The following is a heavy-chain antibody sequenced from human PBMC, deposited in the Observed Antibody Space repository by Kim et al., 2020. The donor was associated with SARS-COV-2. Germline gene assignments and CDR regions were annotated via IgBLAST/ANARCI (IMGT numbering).Heavy chain of an antibody. Sequence: SGPTLVNPTQTLTLTCTFSGFSLTTAGVGVGWVRQPPGKALECLAFIYWNDDERFSPSLKSRLTITKDTSKNQVVLTMTNVDTVDTAAYYCARSVPAAPVLGAIETSGQGTMVTVSS. D-gene: IGHD2-2*01. CDR3: ARSVPAAPVLGAIET. CDR1: GFSLTTAGVG. J-gene: IGHJ3*02. V-gene: IGHV2-5*01. CDR2: IYWNDDE.